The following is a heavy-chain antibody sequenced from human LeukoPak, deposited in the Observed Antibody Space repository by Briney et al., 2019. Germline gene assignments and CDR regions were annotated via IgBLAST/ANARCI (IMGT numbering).Heavy chain of an antibody. J-gene: IGHJ4*02. CDR2: IYYSGST. D-gene: IGHD3-22*01. V-gene: IGHV4-31*03. CDR1: GGSISSGGYY. CDR3: ARGYYDDGDY. Sequence: SEALSLTCTVSGGSISSGGYYWSWIRQHPGKGLEWIGYIYYSGSTYYNPSLKSRVTISVDTSKSQFSLKLSSVTAADTAVYYCARGYYDDGDYWGQGTLVTVSS.